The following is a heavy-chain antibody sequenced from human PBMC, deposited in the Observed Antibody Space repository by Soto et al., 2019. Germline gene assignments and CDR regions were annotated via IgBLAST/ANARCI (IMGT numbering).Heavy chain of an antibody. D-gene: IGHD6-19*01. CDR2: IWFDGSNK. CDR1: GFTFITYG. V-gene: IGHV3-33*01. CDR3: ARGYSSGWYGYYGMDV. Sequence: QVQLVESGGGVVQPGRSLRLSCATSGFTFITYGMHWVRQAPGKGLEWVAVIWFDGSNKYFADSVKGRFTISRDNSKNTLYLQMNCPRAEDTAVYYCARGYSSGWYGYYGMDVWGQGTTVTVSS. J-gene: IGHJ6*02.